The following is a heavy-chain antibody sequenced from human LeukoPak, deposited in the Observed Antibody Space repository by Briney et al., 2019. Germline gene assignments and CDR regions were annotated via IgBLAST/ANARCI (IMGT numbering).Heavy chain of an antibody. CDR3: ARGSGQGFWSGYYTVGYYYYGMDV. CDR1: GGTFSSYA. CDR2: IIPILGIA. J-gene: IGHJ6*02. D-gene: IGHD3-3*01. Sequence: ASVKVSCKASGGTFSSYAISWVRQAPGQGLEWMGRIIPILGIANYAQKFQGRVTITADKSTSTAYMELSSLRSEDTAVYYCARGSGQGFWSGYYTVGYYYYGMDVWGQGTTVTVSS. V-gene: IGHV1-69*04.